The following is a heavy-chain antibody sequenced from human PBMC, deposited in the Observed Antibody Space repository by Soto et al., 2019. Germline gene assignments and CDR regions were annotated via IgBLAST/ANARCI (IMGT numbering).Heavy chain of an antibody. CDR1: GGSFSGYY. CDR2: INHSGST. J-gene: IGHJ6*02. CDR3: ARVTGRYYYGMDV. Sequence: QVQLQQWGAGLLKPSETLSLTCAVYGGSFSGYYWSGVRQPPGKGLEWIGEINHSGSTNYNPSLKTRVTISVDTSKTQFSLKLSSVTAADTAVYYCARVTGRYYYGMDVWGQGTTVTVSS. V-gene: IGHV4-34*01.